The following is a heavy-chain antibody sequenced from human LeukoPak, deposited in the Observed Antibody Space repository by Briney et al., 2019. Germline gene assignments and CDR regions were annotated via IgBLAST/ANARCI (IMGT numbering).Heavy chain of an antibody. CDR3: ARDSDIVATISP. J-gene: IGHJ5*02. Sequence: VSVKVSCKASGYTFSSFYIHWVRQAPGQGLEWMGWINPNSGGTNYAQQFQGRVTMTRDTSISTAYMELSRLRSDDTAVYYCARDSDIVATISPWGQGTLVTVSS. CDR1: GYTFSSFY. CDR2: INPNSGGT. V-gene: IGHV1-2*02. D-gene: IGHD5-12*01.